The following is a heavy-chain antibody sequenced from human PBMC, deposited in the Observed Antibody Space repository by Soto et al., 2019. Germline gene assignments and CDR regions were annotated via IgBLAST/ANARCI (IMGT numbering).Heavy chain of an antibody. Sequence: QVRLVQSAAQVKQPGASVRVSCKASGYTFTWYYVHWMRQAPGQGLEWMGIINPTGGRARYAQKLKGRGNMTRDSSTTALYMEIHSLTPEATAVYFCARDLGNRALGGTNFWGQGPLVSVPS. J-gene: IGHJ1*01. V-gene: IGHV1-46*04. CDR3: ARDLGNRALGGTNF. D-gene: IGHD1-26*01. CDR2: INPTGGRA. CDR1: GYTFTWYY.